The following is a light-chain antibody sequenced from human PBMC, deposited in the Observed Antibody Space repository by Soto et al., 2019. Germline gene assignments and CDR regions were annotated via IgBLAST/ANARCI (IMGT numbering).Light chain of an antibody. V-gene: IGKV3-11*01. CDR2: DAF. CDR1: HSICNS. J-gene: IGKJ4*01. CDR3: RQRYNWPLT. Sequence: TVLTQSPATLSLSPGERDTLSSKAIHSICNSLGWFQQKPGQAPRLLIDDAFNRATGISARFTGSGFGSDFTLTISSLEPEDFGVYYCRQRYNWPLTFGGGTKVDIK.